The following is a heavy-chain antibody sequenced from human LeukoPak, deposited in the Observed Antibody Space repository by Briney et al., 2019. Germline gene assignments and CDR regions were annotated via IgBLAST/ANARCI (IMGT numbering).Heavy chain of an antibody. J-gene: IGHJ5*02. CDR3: ARSVYDYVWGSYRYLFDP. CDR2: IYHSGST. Sequence: SETLSLTCAVSGYSISSGYYWGWIRQPPGKGLEGIGSIYHSGSTYYNPSLKSRVTISVDTSKNQFSLKLSSVTAADTAVYYCARSVYDYVWGSYRYLFDPWGQGTLVTVSS. D-gene: IGHD3-16*02. CDR1: GYSISSGYY. V-gene: IGHV4-38-2*01.